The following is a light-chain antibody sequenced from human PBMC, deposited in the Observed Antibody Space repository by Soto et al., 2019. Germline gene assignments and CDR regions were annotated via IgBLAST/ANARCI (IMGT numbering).Light chain of an antibody. J-gene: IGLJ1*01. CDR1: SSNIGSNT. Sequence: SVLTQPPSASGTPGQRVTISCSGSSSNIGSNTVSWYQQHPGKAPKLIIYEDSKRPSGVSNRFSGSKSGNTASLTISGLQAEDEADYYCCSYAGSGTYVFGTGTKVTVL. V-gene: IGLV2-23*01. CDR2: EDS. CDR3: CSYAGSGTYV.